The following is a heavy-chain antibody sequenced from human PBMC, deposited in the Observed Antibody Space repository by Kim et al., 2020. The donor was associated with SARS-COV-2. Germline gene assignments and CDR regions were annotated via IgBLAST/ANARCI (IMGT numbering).Heavy chain of an antibody. CDR3: ARDLDVRSPYYYDSRAYYFDY. J-gene: IGHJ4*02. V-gene: IGHV3-11*06. Sequence: FTISRDNAKNSLYLQMNSLRAEDTAVYYCARDLDVRSPYYYDSRAYYFDYWGQGTLVTVSS. D-gene: IGHD3-22*01.